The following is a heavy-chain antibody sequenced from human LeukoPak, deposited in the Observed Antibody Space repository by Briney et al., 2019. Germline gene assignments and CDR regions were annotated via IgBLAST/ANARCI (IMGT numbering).Heavy chain of an antibody. CDR3: ARRGYWYFDL. Sequence: PSEALSLTCTVSGGSISSGSYYWSWIRQPAGKGLEWIGRIYTSGSTNYNPSLKSRVTMSVDTSKNHLSLKMSSVTAADTAVYYCARRGYWYFDLWGRGTLVTVS. CDR1: GGSISSGSYY. V-gene: IGHV4-61*02. CDR2: IYTSGST. J-gene: IGHJ2*01.